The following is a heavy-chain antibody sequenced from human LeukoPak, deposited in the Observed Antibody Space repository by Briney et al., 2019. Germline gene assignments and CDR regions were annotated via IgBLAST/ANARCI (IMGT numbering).Heavy chain of an antibody. V-gene: IGHV3-23*01. CDR2: ISGSGGST. CDR3: ANIPNSPQYCSGGSCYPNWFDP. J-gene: IGHJ5*02. D-gene: IGHD2-15*01. CDR1: GFTFSSYA. Sequence: PGGSLRLSCAASGFTFSSYAMSWVRQAPGKGLEWVSAISGSGGSTYYADSVKGRFTISRDNSKNTLYLQMNSLRAEDTAVYHCANIPNSPQYCSGGSCYPNWFDPWGQGTLVTVSS.